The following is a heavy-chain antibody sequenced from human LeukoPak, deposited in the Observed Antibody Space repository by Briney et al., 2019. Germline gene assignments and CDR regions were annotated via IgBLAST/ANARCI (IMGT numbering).Heavy chain of an antibody. D-gene: IGHD4-17*01. Sequence: SETLSLTCTVSGGSISSSSYYWDWIRQPLGKGLEWIGSIYYSGSTYYNPSLKSRVTISVDTSKNQFSLKLSSVTAADTAVYYCARLYGDYVVDYWGQGTLVTVSS. CDR3: ARLYGDYVVDY. V-gene: IGHV4-39*01. CDR1: GGSISSSSYY. CDR2: IYYSGST. J-gene: IGHJ4*02.